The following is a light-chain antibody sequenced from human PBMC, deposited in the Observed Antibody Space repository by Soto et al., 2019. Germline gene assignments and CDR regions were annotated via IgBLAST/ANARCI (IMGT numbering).Light chain of an antibody. Sequence: DIQMTQSPSTLSASVGDRVTITCRASQSTSTWLAWYQQRPGKTPKLLISEASKLESGVPSRFSGSGSGTEFTLTISSLQADDFGTYYCQQYTTYPYAFGQGTKVEIK. CDR3: QQYTTYPYA. J-gene: IGKJ1*01. V-gene: IGKV1-5*03. CDR1: QSTSTW. CDR2: EAS.